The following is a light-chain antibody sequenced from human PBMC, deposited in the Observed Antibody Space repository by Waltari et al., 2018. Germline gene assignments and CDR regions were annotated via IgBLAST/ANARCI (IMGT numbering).Light chain of an antibody. Sequence: DIVMTQSPDSLAVSLGERVTINCKSSQSLLYSSNNKDYLAWYQQKPGRAPKLLIYWASARESGVPNRFSGSGSGTDFTLTIIGLQAEDVAVYYCQQHYNSPYTFGQGTKVEIK. CDR3: QQHYNSPYT. V-gene: IGKV4-1*01. CDR1: QSLLYSSNNKDY. J-gene: IGKJ2*01. CDR2: WAS.